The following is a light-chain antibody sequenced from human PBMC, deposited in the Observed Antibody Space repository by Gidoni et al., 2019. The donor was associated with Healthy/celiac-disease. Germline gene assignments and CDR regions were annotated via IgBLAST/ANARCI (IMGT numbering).Light chain of an antibody. CDR2: DAS. J-gene: IGKJ5*01. CDR3: QRHSNWIT. V-gene: IGKV3-11*01. CDR1: QSVSSY. Sequence: EIELTQSPATLSLSTGERATLSCRASQSVSSYLAWYQQKPGEAHRLLIYDASNKTTGIPTRFSGSGSRTVFTLTISSLEPDYFAVYCYQRHSNWITFGQXTRLEIK.